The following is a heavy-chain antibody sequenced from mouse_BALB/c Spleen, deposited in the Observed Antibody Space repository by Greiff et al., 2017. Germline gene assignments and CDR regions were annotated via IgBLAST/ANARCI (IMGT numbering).Heavy chain of an antibody. V-gene: IGHV5-6-3*01. J-gene: IGHJ3*01. CDR3: AREEVYYAWFAY. CDR2: INSNGGST. Sequence: EVQVVESGGGLVQPGGSLKLSCAASGFTFSSYGMSWVRQTPDKRLELVATINSNGGSTYYPDSVKGRFTISRDNAKNTLYLQMSSLKSEDTAMYYCAREEVYYAWFAYWGQGTLVTVSA. CDR1: GFTFSSYG. D-gene: IGHD1-1*01.